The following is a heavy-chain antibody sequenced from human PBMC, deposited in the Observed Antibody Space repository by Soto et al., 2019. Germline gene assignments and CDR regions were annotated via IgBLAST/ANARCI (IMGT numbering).Heavy chain of an antibody. V-gene: IGHV3-73*01. CDR1: GFTFSGST. D-gene: IGHD5-18*01. CDR3: TRPGDEDTAILDY. Sequence: GGSLRLSCAASGFTFSGSTIHWVRQASGKGLEWVGRSRSKADSYATEYGASVKGRFTISRDDSKNTAYLHMSSLKTEDTAVYYCTRPGDEDTAILDYWGQGTLVTVSS. CDR2: SRSKADSYAT. J-gene: IGHJ4*02.